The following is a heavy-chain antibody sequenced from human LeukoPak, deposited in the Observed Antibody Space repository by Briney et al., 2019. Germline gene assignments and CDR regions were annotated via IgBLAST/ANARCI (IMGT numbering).Heavy chain of an antibody. V-gene: IGHV3-11*04. CDR1: GFTFSDYY. D-gene: IGHD3-22*01. CDR2: ISSSGSTI. CDR3: ARVNSSGYYYYYMDV. J-gene: IGHJ6*03. Sequence: GGSLRLSCAASGFTFSDYYMSWIRQAPGKGLEWVSYISSSGSTIYYADSVKGRFTISRDNAKNSLYLQMNSLRAEDTAVYYCARVNSSGYYYYYMDVWGKGTTVTVS.